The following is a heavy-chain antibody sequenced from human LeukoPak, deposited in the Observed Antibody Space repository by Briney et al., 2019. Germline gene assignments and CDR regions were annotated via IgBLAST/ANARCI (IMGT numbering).Heavy chain of an antibody. Sequence: PSETLSLTCTVSGGSVSSGSYYWSWIRQPPGKGLEWIGYIYYSGSTNHNPSLKSRVTISVDTSKNQFSLKLSSVTAADTAVYYCASSGPRSVYYFDYWGQGTLVTVSS. V-gene: IGHV4-61*01. D-gene: IGHD3-10*01. J-gene: IGHJ4*02. CDR2: IYYSGST. CDR1: GGSVSSGSYY. CDR3: ASSGPRSVYYFDY.